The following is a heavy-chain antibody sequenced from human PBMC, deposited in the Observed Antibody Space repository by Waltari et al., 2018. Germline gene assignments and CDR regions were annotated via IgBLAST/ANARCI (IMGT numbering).Heavy chain of an antibody. CDR1: GYTFTGYY. V-gene: IGHV1-2*02. D-gene: IGHD3-22*01. J-gene: IGHJ4*02. Sequence: QVQLVQSGAEVKKPGASVKVSCKASGYTFTGYYMHWVRQAPGQGLAWMGWINPNSGGTNYAQKFQGRVTMTRDTSISTAYMELSRLRSDDTAVYYCARDLTYYDSSGYSETFDYWGQGTLVTVSS. CDR3: ARDLTYYDSSGYSETFDY. CDR2: INPNSGGT.